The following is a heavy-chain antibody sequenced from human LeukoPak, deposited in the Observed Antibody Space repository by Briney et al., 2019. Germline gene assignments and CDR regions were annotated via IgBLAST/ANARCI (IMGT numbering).Heavy chain of an antibody. CDR2: IFYSGST. CDR1: SGSISTSNYY. CDR3: ARGWGTTVTTPRAYWFDP. V-gene: IGHV4-39*07. D-gene: IGHD4-17*01. Sequence: SETLSLTCTVSSGSISTSNYYWGWVRQPPGKALEWIGNIFYSGSTYYSPSLKSRVTISLDTSRNQFSLKLSSVTAADTAVYYCARGWGTTVTTPRAYWFDPWGQGTLVTVSS. J-gene: IGHJ5*02.